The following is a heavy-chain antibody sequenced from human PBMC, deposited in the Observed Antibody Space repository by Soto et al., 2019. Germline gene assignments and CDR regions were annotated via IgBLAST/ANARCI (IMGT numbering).Heavy chain of an antibody. J-gene: IGHJ4*02. CDR3: ARGGSDYYFDY. D-gene: IGHD2-21*02. V-gene: IGHV3-64*01. CDR2: INRNGGST. CDR1: GFTFSSYA. Sequence: PGGSLRLSCAASGFTFSSYAMHWVRQAPGKGLEYVSTINRNGGSTYYANSVKGRFTISRDNSKNTLYLQMGSLIAEDMAVYYCARGGSDYYFDYWGQGTLVTVSS.